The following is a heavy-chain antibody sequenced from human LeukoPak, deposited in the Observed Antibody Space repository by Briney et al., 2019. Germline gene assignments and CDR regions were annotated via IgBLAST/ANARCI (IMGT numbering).Heavy chain of an antibody. Sequence: GRSLRLSCAASGFTFSSYGMHWVRLAPGKGLEWVSAISGSGGSTYYADSVKGRFTISRDNSKNMLSLQMSSLRVEDTAVYYCAKHKSLWDWFDPWGQGTLVTVSS. CDR3: AKHKSLWDWFDP. J-gene: IGHJ5*02. V-gene: IGHV3-23*01. CDR1: GFTFSSYG. D-gene: IGHD3-16*01. CDR2: ISGSGGST.